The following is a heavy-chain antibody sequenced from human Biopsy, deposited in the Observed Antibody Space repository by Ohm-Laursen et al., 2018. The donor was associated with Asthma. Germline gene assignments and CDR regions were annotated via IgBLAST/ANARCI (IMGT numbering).Heavy chain of an antibody. D-gene: IGHD2-2*01. J-gene: IGHJ4*02. CDR3: ARGPEYVRSSGALDY. CDR1: GGTFSRYA. CDR2: IIPIFGTS. V-gene: IGHV1-69*13. Sequence: GASVKVSCKASGGTFSRYAISWVRQAPGQGLEWMGGIIPIFGTSNYAQKFQGRVTFTADESTSSAYMELSSLRSEDAALYYCARGPEYVRSSGALDYWGQGTLVTVSS.